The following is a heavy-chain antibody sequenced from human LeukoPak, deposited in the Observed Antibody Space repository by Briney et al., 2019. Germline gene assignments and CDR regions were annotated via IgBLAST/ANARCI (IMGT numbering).Heavy chain of an antibody. CDR2: INHSGNT. J-gene: IGHJ6*03. CDR1: GGSFSGYY. V-gene: IGHV4-34*01. Sequence: PPETLSLTCAVYGGSFSGYYWSWIRQPPGKGLEWIGEINHSGNTNYNPSLKSRVTISVDTSKNQFSLKLTSMTAADTAVYYCARVPSTLRRREKQWLVINYYYYYMDVWGKGTTVTVSS. CDR3: ARVPSTLRRREKQWLVINYYYYYMDV. D-gene: IGHD6-19*01.